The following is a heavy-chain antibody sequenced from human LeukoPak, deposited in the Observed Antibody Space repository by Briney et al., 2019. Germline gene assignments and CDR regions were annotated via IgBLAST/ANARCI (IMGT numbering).Heavy chain of an antibody. J-gene: IGHJ4*02. Sequence: SETLSLTCAVYGGSFSGYYWSWIRQPPGKGLEWIGEIYHSGSTNYNPSLKSRVTISVDKSKNQFSLKLSSVTAADTAVYYCARGLSSSSWYGIWGQGTLVTVSS. D-gene: IGHD6-13*01. CDR2: IYHSGST. V-gene: IGHV4-34*01. CDR1: GGSFSGYY. CDR3: ARGLSSSSWYGI.